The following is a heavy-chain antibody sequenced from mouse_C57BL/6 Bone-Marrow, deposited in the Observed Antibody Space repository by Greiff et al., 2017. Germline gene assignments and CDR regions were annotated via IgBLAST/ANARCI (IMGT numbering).Heavy chain of an antibody. CDR1: GFTFSSYA. Sequence: EVKLMDSGGGLVKPGGSLKLSCAASGFTFSSYAMSWVRQTPDKRLEWVATISDGGSYTYYPDNVKGRFTISRDNAKNYLYLQISQLKSEDTAIYYCARELGWDEDDWGQGTTRTVSS. CDR3: ARELGWDEDD. V-gene: IGHV5-4*01. CDR2: ISDGGSYT. D-gene: IGHD3-3*01. J-gene: IGHJ2*01.